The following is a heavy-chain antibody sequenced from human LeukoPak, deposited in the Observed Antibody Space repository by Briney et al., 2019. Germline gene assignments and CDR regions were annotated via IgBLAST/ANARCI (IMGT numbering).Heavy chain of an antibody. V-gene: IGHV4-61*10. J-gene: IGHJ3*02. D-gene: IGHD3-10*01. CDR1: GGSISSGSYY. CDR2: IYYSGST. CDR3: ATLGGESGAFDI. Sequence: SETLSLTCTVSGGSISSGSYYWNWIRQPAGKGLEWIGYIYYSGSTNYNPSLKSRVTISVDTSKSQFSLKLSSVTAADTAVYYCATLGGESGAFDIWGQGTMVTVSS.